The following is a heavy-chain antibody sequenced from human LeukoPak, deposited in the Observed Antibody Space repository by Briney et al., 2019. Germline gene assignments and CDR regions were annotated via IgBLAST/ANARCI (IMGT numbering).Heavy chain of an antibody. Sequence: ASVKVSCKASGYTFTSYAMHWVRQAPGQRLEWMGWISAYNGNTNYAQKLQGRVTMTTDTFTSTAYMELRSLRSDDTAVYYCARDQESAPYYFDYWGQGTLVTVSS. CDR1: GYTFTSYA. D-gene: IGHD2/OR15-2a*01. J-gene: IGHJ4*02. CDR3: ARDQESAPYYFDY. CDR2: ISAYNGNT. V-gene: IGHV1-18*01.